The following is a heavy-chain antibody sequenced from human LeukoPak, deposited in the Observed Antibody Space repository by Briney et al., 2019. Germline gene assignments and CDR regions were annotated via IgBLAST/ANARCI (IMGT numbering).Heavy chain of an antibody. CDR3: ARVVVVAAIQEYYFDY. V-gene: IGHV4-30-2*01. CDR1: GGSISSGGYS. D-gene: IGHD2-15*01. CDR2: IYHSGST. Sequence: SQTLSLTCAVSGGSISSGGYSWSWIRQPPGKGLEWIGYIYHSGSTYYNPSLKSRVTISVDRSKNQFSLKPSSVTAADTAVYYCARVVVVAAIQEYYFDYWGQGTLVTVSS. J-gene: IGHJ4*02.